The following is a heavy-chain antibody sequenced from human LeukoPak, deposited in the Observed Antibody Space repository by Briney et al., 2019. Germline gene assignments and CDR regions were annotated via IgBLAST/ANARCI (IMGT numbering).Heavy chain of an antibody. CDR3: ARESGGSPGGY. V-gene: IGHV7-4-1*02. CDR2: INTNTGNL. J-gene: IGHJ4*02. D-gene: IGHD1-26*01. CDR1: GYTFTNYG. Sequence: ASVKVSCKASGYTFTNYGINWVRQAPGQGLEWMGWINTNTGNLTYAQGFTGRFVFSLDISGSTAYLQISSLKAEDTAVYYCARESGGSPGGYWGQGTLVTVSS.